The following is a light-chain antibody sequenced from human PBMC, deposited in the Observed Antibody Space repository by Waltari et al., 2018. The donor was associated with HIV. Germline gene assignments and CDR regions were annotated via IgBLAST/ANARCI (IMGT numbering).Light chain of an antibody. V-gene: IGLV2-14*01. Sequence: QSALTQPASVSGSPGQSITISCTGTSSDVGGYNYVSWYQQHPGKATQRMIYEVSNRASGGSNRFSCSKSGNTASLTISGLQAEDEADYYCSSYTSSSTWVFGGGTKLTVL. CDR3: SSYTSSSTWV. J-gene: IGLJ3*02. CDR1: SSDVGGYNY. CDR2: EVS.